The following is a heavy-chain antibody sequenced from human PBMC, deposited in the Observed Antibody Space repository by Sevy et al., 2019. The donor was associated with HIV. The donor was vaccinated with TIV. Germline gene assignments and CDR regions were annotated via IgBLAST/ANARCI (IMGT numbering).Heavy chain of an antibody. D-gene: IGHD3-9*01. CDR3: AREHRVWSLSYYFDY. V-gene: IGHV3-30-3*01. CDR1: GFSFSTYA. CDR2: ISYDGSKK. Sequence: GGSLRLSCAASGFSFSTYAIHWVRQAPGKGLEWVALISYDGSKKYYSDSVKGRFTISRDNSKSTLYLQLNSLRAEDTAVYYCAREHRVWSLSYYFDYWGQGTLVTVSS. J-gene: IGHJ4*02.